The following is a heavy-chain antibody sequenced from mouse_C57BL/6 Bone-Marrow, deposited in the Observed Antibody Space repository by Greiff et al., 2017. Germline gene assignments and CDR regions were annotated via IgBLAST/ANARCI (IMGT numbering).Heavy chain of an antibody. J-gene: IGHJ4*01. CDR1: GYTFTNYW. CDR2: IYPGGGYT. CDR3: ALITTVVAPSYYYAMDY. D-gene: IGHD1-1*01. V-gene: IGHV1-63*01. Sequence: QVQLQQSGAELVRPGTSVKMSCKASGYTFTNYWIGWAKQRPGHGLEWIGDIYPGGGYTNYNEKFKGKATLTADKSSSTAYMQFSSLPSEDSAIYYCALITTVVAPSYYYAMDYWGQGTSVTVSS.